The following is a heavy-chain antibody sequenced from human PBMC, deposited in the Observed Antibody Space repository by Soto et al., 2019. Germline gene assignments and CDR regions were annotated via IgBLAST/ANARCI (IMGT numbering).Heavy chain of an antibody. CDR2: KKKDGREK. J-gene: IGHJ4*02. D-gene: IGHD4-4*01. CDR1: RFTFSNYW. CDR3: ARRTTVTPGLDN. Sequence: GWSLRISWAASRFTFSNYWMTWARQTPGKGLEWVANKKKDGREKYYADSMKGRFTITRDNAENSVYLQVNSLRAEDTAVYYCARRTTVTPGLDNWGQGSLVTVSS. V-gene: IGHV3-7*05.